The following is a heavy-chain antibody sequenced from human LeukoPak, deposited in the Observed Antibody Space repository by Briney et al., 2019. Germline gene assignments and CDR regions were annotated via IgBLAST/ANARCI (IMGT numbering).Heavy chain of an antibody. J-gene: IGHJ4*02. CDR1: GGSISSGSYY. D-gene: IGHD3-3*01. CDR3: ARAGVTIFGVVRYFDY. CDR2: IYTSGST. Sequence: SETLSLTCTVSGGSISSGSYYWSWIRQPAGKGLEWIGRIYTSGSTNYNPSLKSRVTMSVDTSKNQFSLKLSSVTAADTAVYYCARAGVTIFGVVRYFDYWGQGTLVTVSS. V-gene: IGHV4-61*02.